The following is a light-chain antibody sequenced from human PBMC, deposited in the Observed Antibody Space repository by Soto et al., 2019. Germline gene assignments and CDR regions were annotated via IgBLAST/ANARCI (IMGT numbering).Light chain of an antibody. Sequence: DIQMTQSPSTLSGSVGDRVTITCRASQTISSWLAWYQQKPGKAPKLLIYKASTLKSGVPSRFSGSGSGTEFTLTISSLQPDDFATYYCQHYNSWPPGTFGQGTKVEIK. CDR1: QTISSW. CDR2: KAS. J-gene: IGKJ2*01. V-gene: IGKV1-5*03. CDR3: QHYNSWPPGT.